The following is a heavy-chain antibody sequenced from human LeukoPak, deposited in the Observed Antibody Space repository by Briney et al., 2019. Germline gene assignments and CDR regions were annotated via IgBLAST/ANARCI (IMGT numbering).Heavy chain of an antibody. D-gene: IGHD3-3*01. Sequence: PGGSLRLSCAASGFNFSIYGMHWLRRAPGKGLECVTFVRYEQSATVYAASVQGRFAISRDNSKNTVYLQMNSLRVKETAIYFCVKDQGECPGSRCYLRFLEYWGQGTLVIVSS. J-gene: IGHJ4*02. CDR1: GFNFSIYG. V-gene: IGHV3-30*02. CDR2: VRYEQSAT. CDR3: VKDQGECPGSRCYLRFLEY.